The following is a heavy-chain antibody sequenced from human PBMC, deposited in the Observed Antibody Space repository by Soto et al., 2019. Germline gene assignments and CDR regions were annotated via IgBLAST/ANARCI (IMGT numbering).Heavy chain of an antibody. CDR1: GFSVGSNY. D-gene: IGHD2-8*01. J-gene: IGHJ4*02. CDR3: ARKSDASPVPEADGV. V-gene: IGHV3-53*02. Sequence: EVQLVETGGGLIQPGGSLRLSCAASGFSVGSNYMTWFRQSPGKGLEWVSLIYSNGDTDYADSVKGRFSISRDNFKNTLSLQMNTLRAEDTAVYHCARKSDASPVPEADGVWGRGTLVTVSS. CDR2: IYSNGDT.